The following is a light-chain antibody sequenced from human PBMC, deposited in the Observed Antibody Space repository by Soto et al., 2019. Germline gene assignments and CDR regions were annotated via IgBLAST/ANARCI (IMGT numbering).Light chain of an antibody. CDR2: AAS. V-gene: IGKV1-39*01. CDR3: QQSYSNPP. CDR1: QSISSY. J-gene: IGKJ1*01. Sequence: DIQMTQSPSSLSASVGDRVTITCRASQSISSYLNWYQQKPGKAPKLLIYAASSLQTGVPSRFSGSGSGTDFTLTISSLQPEDFATYYCQQSYSNPPFGQGTKVEIK.